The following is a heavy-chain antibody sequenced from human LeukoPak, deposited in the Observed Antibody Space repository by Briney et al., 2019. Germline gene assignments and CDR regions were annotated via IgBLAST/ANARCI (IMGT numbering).Heavy chain of an antibody. V-gene: IGHV3-30-3*02. Sequence: PGRSLRLSCAASGFTFSSYAMHWVRQAPGKGLEWVAVISYDGSNKYYADSVKGRFTISRDNSKNTLYLQMNSLRAEDTAVYYCAKSAPGGMDVWGQGTTVTVSS. J-gene: IGHJ6*02. CDR1: GFTFSSYA. D-gene: IGHD6-6*01. CDR2: ISYDGSNK. CDR3: AKSAPGGMDV.